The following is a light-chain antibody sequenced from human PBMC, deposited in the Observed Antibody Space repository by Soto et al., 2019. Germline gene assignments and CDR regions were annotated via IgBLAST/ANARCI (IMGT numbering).Light chain of an antibody. V-gene: IGKV1-6*01. CDR1: QGIRND. J-gene: IGKJ5*01. CDR2: AAS. CDR3: QHYNNYPWT. Sequence: AIQVTQSPSSLSASVVDRVTITCRASQGIRNDLGWYQQKKGKAPKLLIYAASSLQSGVPSRFSGSGYGTEFNLTISSLQTDDFAAYYCQHYNNYPWTFGQGTRLEIK.